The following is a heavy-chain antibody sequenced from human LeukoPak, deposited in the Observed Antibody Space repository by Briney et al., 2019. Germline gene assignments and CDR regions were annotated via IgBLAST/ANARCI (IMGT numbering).Heavy chain of an antibody. CDR1: GYTFTSYD. J-gene: IGHJ4*02. Sequence: ASVKVSCKASGYTFTSYDINWVRQATGQGLEWMGWMNPNSGNTGYAQKFQGRVTITRNTSISTAYMELSSLRSEDTAVYYCARGGMHSRWGIAVAGTSDYWGQGTLVTVSS. CDR3: ARGGMHSRWGIAVAGTSDY. CDR2: MNPNSGNT. V-gene: IGHV1-8*03. D-gene: IGHD6-19*01.